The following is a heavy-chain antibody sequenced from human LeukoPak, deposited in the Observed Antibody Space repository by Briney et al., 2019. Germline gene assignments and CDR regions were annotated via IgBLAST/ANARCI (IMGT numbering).Heavy chain of an antibody. V-gene: IGHV4-59*08. D-gene: IGHD6-6*01. Sequence: PSETLSLTCGVSGGSISNTNWWSWIRQPPGKGLEWIGFIYYSGTTKYNPSLKSRVTISADTSKNQFSLKLSSVTAADTAVYYCARQADDSSLSLVYFDYWGQGTLVTVSS. CDR3: ARQADDSSLSLVYFDY. CDR1: GGSISNTNW. J-gene: IGHJ4*02. CDR2: IYYSGTT.